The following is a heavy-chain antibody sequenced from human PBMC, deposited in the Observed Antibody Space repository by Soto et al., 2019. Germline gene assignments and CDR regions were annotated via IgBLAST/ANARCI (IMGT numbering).Heavy chain of an antibody. Sequence: PGGSLRLSCAASGFTFSSYGMHWVRQAPGKGLEWVAVISYDGSNKYYADSVKGRFTISRDNSKNTLYLQMNSLRAEDTAVYYCAKGSPDYDSSGYYDYWGQGTLVTVSS. CDR3: AKGSPDYDSSGYYDY. V-gene: IGHV3-30*18. CDR1: GFTFSSYG. CDR2: ISYDGSNK. J-gene: IGHJ4*02. D-gene: IGHD3-22*01.